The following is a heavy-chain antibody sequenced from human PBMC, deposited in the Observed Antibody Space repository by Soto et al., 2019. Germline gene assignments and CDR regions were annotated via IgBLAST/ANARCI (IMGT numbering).Heavy chain of an antibody. CDR1: GFTFSSLW. J-gene: IGHJ6*03. CDR3: ANLHYYYYMDV. Sequence: GGSLRLSCAASGFTFSSLWMSWVRQAPGKGLEWVSAISGSGGSTYYADSVKGRFTISRDNSKNTLYLQMNSLRAEDTAVYYCANLHYYYYMDVWGKGTTVTVSS. V-gene: IGHV3-23*01. CDR2: ISGSGGST.